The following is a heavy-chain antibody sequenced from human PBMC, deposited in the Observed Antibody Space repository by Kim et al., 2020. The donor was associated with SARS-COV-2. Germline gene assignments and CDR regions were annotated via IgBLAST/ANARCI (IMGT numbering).Heavy chain of an antibody. Sequence: EKNDVHSVKGRFTIARDNAKNSLSLQMDSLRGDDTAVYYCARGGYWYGNYWGQGTLVTVSS. V-gene: IGHV3-7*03. D-gene: IGHD5-18*01. CDR2: EK. CDR3: ARGGYWYGNY. J-gene: IGHJ4*02.